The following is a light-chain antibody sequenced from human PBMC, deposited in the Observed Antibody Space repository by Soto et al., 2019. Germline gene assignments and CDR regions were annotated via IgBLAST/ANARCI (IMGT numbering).Light chain of an antibody. CDR1: QSISGW. CDR3: QQYKTYSWT. Sequence: DIQMNQSPSTLSASVGDRVTITCRASQSISGWLAWYQQKPGKAPKLLVYKASDLESGVPSRFSGSGSGTEFTLTISSLQPDDFATYYCQQYKTYSWTFGQGTKVDIK. V-gene: IGKV1-5*03. CDR2: KAS. J-gene: IGKJ1*01.